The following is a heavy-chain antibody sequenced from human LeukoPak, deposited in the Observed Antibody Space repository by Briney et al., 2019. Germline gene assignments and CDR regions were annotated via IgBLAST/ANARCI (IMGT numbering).Heavy chain of an antibody. V-gene: IGHV3-30*18. CDR2: VASDGGAK. CDR3: AKEALWGSWYFDY. D-gene: IGHD3-16*01. CDR1: GLTFSSHG. Sequence: PGGSLRLSCEASGLTFSSHGMHWVRQAPGKGLEWVAVVASDGGAKVYADSVRDLFTISRDNSRNTVLLQLNSLRTEDTAVYYCAKEALWGSWYFDYWGRGALVTVSS. J-gene: IGHJ4*02.